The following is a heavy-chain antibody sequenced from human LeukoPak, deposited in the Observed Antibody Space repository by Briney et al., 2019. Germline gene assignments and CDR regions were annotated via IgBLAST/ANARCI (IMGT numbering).Heavy chain of an antibody. Sequence: SETLSLTCAVYGGSFSTYYWSWIRQPPGKGLEWIREINHSGRTNYNPSLKSRVTISVDTSKNQFSLKLSSVTAADTAVYYCARHGPPRAGWGRKYYYMDVWGKGTTVTISS. D-gene: IGHD3-16*01. CDR3: ARHGPPRAGWGRKYYYMDV. CDR1: GGSFSTYY. CDR2: INHSGRT. J-gene: IGHJ6*03. V-gene: IGHV4-34*01.